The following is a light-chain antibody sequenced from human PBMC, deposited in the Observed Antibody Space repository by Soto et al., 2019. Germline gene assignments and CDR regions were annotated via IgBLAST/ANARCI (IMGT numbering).Light chain of an antibody. V-gene: IGKV1-39*01. Sequence: DIQMTQSPSTLPASVGDTVTITCRASQSISSYLNWYQQKPGKAPKLLIYAASSLQSGVPSRFRGSGSGTDFTLTISSLQPEDFATYFCQQSNSSPPTFGGGTKVDIK. J-gene: IGKJ4*01. CDR3: QQSNSSPPT. CDR1: QSISSY. CDR2: AAS.